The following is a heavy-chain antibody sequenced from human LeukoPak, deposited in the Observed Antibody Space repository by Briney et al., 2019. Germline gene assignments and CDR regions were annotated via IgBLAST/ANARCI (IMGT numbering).Heavy chain of an antibody. CDR3: ARTATTSHDAFDI. Sequence: SETLSLTCTVSGASISTSGYYWGCIRQPPGKGLEWIGSIYYSGNTYYNPSLKGRVTISVDTSKNQFSLNLSSVTAADTAVYYCARTATTSHDAFDIWGQGTLVTVSS. D-gene: IGHD4-17*01. J-gene: IGHJ3*02. V-gene: IGHV4-39*07. CDR2: IYYSGNT. CDR1: GASISTSGYY.